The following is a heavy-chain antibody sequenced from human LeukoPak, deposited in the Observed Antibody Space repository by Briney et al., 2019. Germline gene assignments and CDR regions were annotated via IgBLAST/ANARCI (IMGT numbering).Heavy chain of an antibody. J-gene: IGHJ4*02. CDR3: ARDSASQGLGEFDY. D-gene: IGHD3-10*01. V-gene: IGHV3-21*01. CDR2: ISPSSTYR. CDR1: GFIFSDYT. Sequence: PGGSLRLSCAASGFIFSDYTMQWVRQAPGKGLEWVSSISPSSTYRYYADSVKGRFTISRDYAKNSLYLQMNTLRADDTAIYYCARDSASQGLGEFDYWGQGALVTVSS.